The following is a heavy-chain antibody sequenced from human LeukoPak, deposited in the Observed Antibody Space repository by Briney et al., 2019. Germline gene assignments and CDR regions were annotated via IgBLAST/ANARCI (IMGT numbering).Heavy chain of an antibody. CDR3: ARGCSSSWYGCFQH. CDR1: GFTFSSSE. V-gene: IGHV3-30-3*01. CDR2: ISSDGSKK. J-gene: IGHJ1*01. D-gene: IGHD6-13*01. Sequence: GGSLRLSCAASGFTFSSSEMNWVRQAPGKGLEWVAVISSDGSKKYYTDSVKGRFTISRDNSKNTLYLQMNSLRAEDTAVFYCARGCSSSWYGCFQHWGQGTLVTVSS.